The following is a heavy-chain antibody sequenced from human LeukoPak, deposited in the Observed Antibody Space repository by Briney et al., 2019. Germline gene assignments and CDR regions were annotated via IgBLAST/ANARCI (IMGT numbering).Heavy chain of an antibody. V-gene: IGHV4-34*01. J-gene: IGHJ4*02. CDR3: ARGSRGYLKYYYDSSGYYSRPFDY. CDR1: GGSISSYY. D-gene: IGHD3-22*01. CDR2: INHSGST. Sequence: SETLSLTCTVSGGSISSYYWSWIRQPPGKGLEWIGEINHSGSTNYNPSLKSRVTISVDTSKNQFSLKLSSVTAADTAVYYCARGSRGYLKYYYDSSGYYSRPFDYWGQGTLVTVSS.